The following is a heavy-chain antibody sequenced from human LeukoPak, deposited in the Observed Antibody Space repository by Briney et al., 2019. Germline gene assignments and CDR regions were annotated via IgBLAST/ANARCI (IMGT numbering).Heavy chain of an antibody. CDR1: GFTFSRND. V-gene: IGHV3-9*01. CDR2: MNWNGNKI. J-gene: IGHJ4*02. Sequence: QSGGSLRLSCAASGFTFSRNDMHWVRQAPGKGLEWVSGMNWNGNKIGYADSVNGRFTISRDNAKNSLYLQMDSLRAEDSALYFCAKDRIPDYSYGSGGFDYWGRGTLVTVSS. D-gene: IGHD3-10*01. CDR3: AKDRIPDYSYGSGGFDY.